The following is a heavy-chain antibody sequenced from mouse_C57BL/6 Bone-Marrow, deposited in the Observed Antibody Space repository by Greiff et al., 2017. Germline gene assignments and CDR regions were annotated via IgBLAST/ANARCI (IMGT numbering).Heavy chain of an antibody. D-gene: IGHD2-5*01. CDR1: GFTFSSYG. CDR3: ARRDYYSNFYAMDY. Sequence: EVQLQESGGDLVKPGGSLKLSCAASGFTFSSYGMSWVRQTPDKRLEWVATISSGGSYTYYPDSVKGRFTIYRDNAQNTLYLQMCSLKSEDTAMYYCARRDYYSNFYAMDYCGQGTSVTVSS. V-gene: IGHV5-6*01. J-gene: IGHJ4*01. CDR2: ISSGGSYT.